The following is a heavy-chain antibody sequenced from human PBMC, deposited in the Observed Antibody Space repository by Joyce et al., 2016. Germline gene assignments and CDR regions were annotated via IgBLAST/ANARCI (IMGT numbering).Heavy chain of an antibody. D-gene: IGHD3-10*01. V-gene: IGHV4-34*01. CDR3: ARARRGIILARGEMGEYLQH. J-gene: IGHJ1*01. CDR2: VNDRRRT. Sequence: QVQLQEWGAGLLKPSETLSLTCAVYGGSLSGYYWSWIRQAPGRGLVWMGEVNDRRRTNYNPSLKSRATTSMDTSKNQFSLGLTTVTAADTAVYFCARARRGIILARGEMGEYLQHWGRGTVVIVSS. CDR1: GGSLSGYY.